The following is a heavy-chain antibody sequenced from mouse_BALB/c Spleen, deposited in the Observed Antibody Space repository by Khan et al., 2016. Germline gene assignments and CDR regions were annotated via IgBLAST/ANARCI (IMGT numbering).Heavy chain of an antibody. J-gene: IGHJ3*01. CDR1: GYTFTDYS. D-gene: IGHD2-1*01. CDR2: INTETGEP. V-gene: IGHV9-2-1*01. CDR3: GRSGRNGWFAY. Sequence: QIQLVQSGPELKKPGETVKISCKASGYTFTDYSMHWVKQAPGKGLKWMGWINTETGEPTYADDFKGRFAFSLETSASTAYLQINNLKNEDTATXFCGRSGRNGWFAYWGQGARVTVSA.